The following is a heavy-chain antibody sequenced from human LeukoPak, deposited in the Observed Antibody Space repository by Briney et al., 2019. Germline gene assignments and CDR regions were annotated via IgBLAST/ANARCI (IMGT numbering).Heavy chain of an antibody. CDR3: ARAGDYDSSGYYY. D-gene: IGHD3-22*01. J-gene: IGHJ4*02. CDR1: GYTFTGYY. CDR2: INPNSGGT. V-gene: IGHV1-2*02. Sequence: GASVKVSCKASGYTFTGYYTHWVRQAPGQGLEWMGWINPNSGGTNYAQKFQGRVTMTRDTSISTAYMELSRLRSDDTAVYYCARAGDYDSSGYYYWGQGTLVTVSS.